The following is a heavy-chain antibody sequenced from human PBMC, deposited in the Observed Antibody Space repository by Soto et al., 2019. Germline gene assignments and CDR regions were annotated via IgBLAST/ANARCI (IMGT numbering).Heavy chain of an antibody. CDR3: ARAHYYDSSGQGHDAFDI. Sequence: ASVKVSCKVSGYTLTELSMHWVRQAPGKGLEWMGGFDPEDGETIYAQKFQGRVTMTADTSTGTAYMELSSLRSEDTAVYYCARAHYYDSSGQGHDAFDIWGQGTMVTVSS. CDR1: GYTLTELS. J-gene: IGHJ3*02. CDR2: FDPEDGET. D-gene: IGHD3-22*01. V-gene: IGHV1-24*01.